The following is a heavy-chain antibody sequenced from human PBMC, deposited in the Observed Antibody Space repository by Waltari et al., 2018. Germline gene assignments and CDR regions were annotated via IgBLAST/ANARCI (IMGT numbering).Heavy chain of an antibody. Sequence: QVQLQESGPGLVKPSGTLSLTCAVSGGSILSSNWWSWVRPPPGKGLEWIGEIYHSGSTNYNPSLKSRVTISVDKSKNQFSLKLSSVTAADTAVYYCARVSFRNDGPYYYYGMDVWGQGTTVTVSS. CDR1: GGSILSSNW. J-gene: IGHJ6*02. CDR3: ARVSFRNDGPYYYYGMDV. D-gene: IGHD1-1*01. V-gene: IGHV4-4*02. CDR2: IYHSGST.